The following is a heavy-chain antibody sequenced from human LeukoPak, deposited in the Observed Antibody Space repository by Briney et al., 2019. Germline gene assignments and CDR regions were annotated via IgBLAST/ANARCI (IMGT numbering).Heavy chain of an antibody. CDR2: IKEAGSKK. Sequence: GGSLPHLCAASGFIFSSYWLTWVRQAPGKGLEWVANIKEAGSKKHYVDSVKGRFTISRHNAKNSLYLQMNSLRAEDTAVYYCARNSYIPWGQGTLVTVSS. CDR1: GFIFSSYW. CDR3: ARNSYIP. V-gene: IGHV3-7*01. D-gene: IGHD1-1*01. J-gene: IGHJ5*02.